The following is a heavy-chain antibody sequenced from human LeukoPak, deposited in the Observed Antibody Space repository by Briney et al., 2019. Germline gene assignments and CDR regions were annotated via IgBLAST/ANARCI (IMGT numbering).Heavy chain of an antibody. V-gene: IGHV4-34*01. Sequence: GSLRLSCAASGFTFSSYAMSWIRQPPGKGLEWIGEINHSGSTNYNPSLKSRVTISVDTSKNQFSLKLSSVTAADTAVYYCARPLVPAAQENYYYYYGMDVWGQGTTVTVSS. D-gene: IGHD2-2*01. CDR1: GFTFSSYA. CDR2: INHSGST. CDR3: ARPLVPAAQENYYYYYGMDV. J-gene: IGHJ6*02.